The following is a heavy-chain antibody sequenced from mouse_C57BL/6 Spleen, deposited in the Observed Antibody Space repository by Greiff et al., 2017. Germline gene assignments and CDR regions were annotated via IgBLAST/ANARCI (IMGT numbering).Heavy chain of an antibody. Sequence: VQLQQPGAELVMPGASVKLSCKASGYTFTSYWMHWVKQRPGQGLEWIGEIDPSDSYTNYNQKLKGKATLTVDKSSSTAYMQLSSLTSEDSAVYYFARSPISYGNCWYFDVWGTGTTVTVSS. J-gene: IGHJ1*03. D-gene: IGHD2-1*01. CDR2: IDPSDSYT. CDR1: GYTFTSYW. CDR3: ARSPISYGNCWYFDV. V-gene: IGHV1-69*01.